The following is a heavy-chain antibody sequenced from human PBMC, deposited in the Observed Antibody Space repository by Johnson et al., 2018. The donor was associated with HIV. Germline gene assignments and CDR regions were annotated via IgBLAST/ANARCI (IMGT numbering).Heavy chain of an antibody. D-gene: IGHD5-18*01. J-gene: IGHJ3*02. CDR2: IYSGGAT. V-gene: IGHV3-66*01. CDR3: ARGYTYGAFDI. CDR1: GFTVNSNY. Sequence: VQLVESGGGLVQPGGSLRLSCAASGFTVNSNYMSWVRQAPGKGLEWVSVIYSGGATYYTDSVKGRFTISRDNSKNTVYLQMNSLRGEDTAVYYCARGYTYGAFDIWGQGTMVTVSS.